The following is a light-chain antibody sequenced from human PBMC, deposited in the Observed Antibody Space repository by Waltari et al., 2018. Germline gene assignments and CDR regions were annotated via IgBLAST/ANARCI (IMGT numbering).Light chain of an antibody. V-gene: IGKV3-11*01. Sequence: EIVLTQSPATLSLSPGDRATLSFRASQSASTYLAWYQQKPGQAPRLLIYDASQRATGIPARFSGSGSETDFTLTISSLEPEDFEVYYCQQRNNWPVTFGQGTRLEIQ. CDR3: QQRNNWPVT. CDR2: DAS. J-gene: IGKJ5*01. CDR1: QSASTY.